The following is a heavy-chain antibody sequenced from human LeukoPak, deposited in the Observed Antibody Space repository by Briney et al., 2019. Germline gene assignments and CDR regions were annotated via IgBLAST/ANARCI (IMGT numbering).Heavy chain of an antibody. CDR2: IYYSGST. CDR1: GGSISSYY. D-gene: IGHD5-24*01. CDR3: ARAVEIGYFDY. Sequence: SETLSLTCTVSGGSISSYYWSWIRQPPGKGLEWIGYIYYSGSTNYNPSLKSRVTISVDTSKNQFSLKLSSVTAADTAVYYCARAVEIGYFDYWGQGTLVTVSS. V-gene: IGHV4-59*01. J-gene: IGHJ4*02.